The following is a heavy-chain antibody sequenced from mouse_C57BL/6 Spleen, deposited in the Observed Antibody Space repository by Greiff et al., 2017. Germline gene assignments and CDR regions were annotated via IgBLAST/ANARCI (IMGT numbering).Heavy chain of an antibody. CDR3: TRDGSSPYAMDY. Sequence: VKLQQSGAELVRPGASVTLSCKASGYTFTDYEMHWVKQTPVHGLEWIGAIDPETGGTAYNQKFKGKAILTADKSSSTAYMELRSLTSEDSAVYYCTRDGSSPYAMDYWGQGTSVTVSS. CDR2: IDPETGGT. V-gene: IGHV1-15*01. D-gene: IGHD1-1*01. J-gene: IGHJ4*01. CDR1: GYTFTDYE.